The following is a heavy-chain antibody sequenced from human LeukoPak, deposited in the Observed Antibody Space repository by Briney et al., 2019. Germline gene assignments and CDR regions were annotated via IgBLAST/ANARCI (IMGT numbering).Heavy chain of an antibody. V-gene: IGHV4-39*07. D-gene: IGHD4-17*01. CDR2: IYHSGST. CDR1: GGSISSSSYY. J-gene: IGHJ4*02. Sequence: SETLSLTCTVSGGSISSSSYYWGWIRQPPGKGLEWIGSIYHSGSTYYNPSLKSRVTISVDTSKNQFSLKLSSVTAADTAVYYFAGYDAYGVTTPPWGYSGQGTLLTASS. CDR3: AGYDAYGVTTPPWGY.